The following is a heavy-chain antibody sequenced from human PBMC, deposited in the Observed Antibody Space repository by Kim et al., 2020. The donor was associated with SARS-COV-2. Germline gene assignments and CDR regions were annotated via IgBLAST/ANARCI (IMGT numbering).Heavy chain of an antibody. V-gene: IGHV3-23*03. Sequence: GSLRLSCAASGFTFISYAMSWVRQAPGKGLEWVSVIYSGGSSTYYADSVKGRFTISRDNSKITLYLHMNSLRAEDTAVYYCAKDGARGYFDYWGQGTLVTVSS. CDR3: AKDGARGYFDY. D-gene: IGHD3-16*01. CDR1: GFTFISYA. J-gene: IGHJ4*02. CDR2: IYSGGSST.